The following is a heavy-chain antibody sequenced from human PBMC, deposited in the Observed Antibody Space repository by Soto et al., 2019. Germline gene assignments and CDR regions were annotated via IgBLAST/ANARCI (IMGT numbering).Heavy chain of an antibody. CDR1: GFTFSRYA. J-gene: IGHJ4*02. CDR3: AKDPGPDNYDSGDY. D-gene: IGHD3-10*01. V-gene: IGHV3-23*01. CDR2: ITNSGGST. Sequence: EVQLLESGGGLVQPGGSLRLSCAASGFTFSRYAMTWVRQAPGKGLEWVSAITNSGGSTYYADSVKGRFTISRDNSKSTLFLQMNSLRAEDTAVYYCAKDPGPDNYDSGDYWGQRTLVTVSS.